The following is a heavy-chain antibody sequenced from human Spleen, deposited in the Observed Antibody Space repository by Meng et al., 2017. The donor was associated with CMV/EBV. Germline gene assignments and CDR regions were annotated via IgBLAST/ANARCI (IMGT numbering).Heavy chain of an antibody. CDR1: GYTFTGYY. J-gene: IGHJ6*02. CDR3: ARDKWELLQGDYYYYGMDV. CDR2: INPNSGGT. D-gene: IGHD1-26*01. V-gene: IGHV1-2*02. Sequence: ASVKVSCKASGYTFTGYYMHWVRQAPGQGLEWMGWINPNSGGTNYAQKFQGRVTMTRDTSISTAYMELSRLRSDDTAVYYCARDKWELLQGDYYYYGMDVWGQGTTVTVSS.